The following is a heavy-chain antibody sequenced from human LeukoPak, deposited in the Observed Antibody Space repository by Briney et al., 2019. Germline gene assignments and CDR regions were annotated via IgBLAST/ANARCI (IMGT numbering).Heavy chain of an antibody. V-gene: IGHV3-69-1*01. CDR1: GFTFTDYD. Sequence: GGPLRLSCAASGFTFTDYDINWVRQAPGKGLEWVARINPRSTVITYADSVRGRFTISRDNAENTVSLQMNSLRGEDTAVYYCVRDLVLVETPGDDFDFWGQGTLVTVSS. J-gene: IGHJ4*02. D-gene: IGHD2-8*02. CDR2: INPRSTVI. CDR3: VRDLVLVETPGDDFDF.